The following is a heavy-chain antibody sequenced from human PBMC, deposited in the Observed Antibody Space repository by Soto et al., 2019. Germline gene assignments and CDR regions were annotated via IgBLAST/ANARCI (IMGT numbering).Heavy chain of an antibody. J-gene: IGHJ4*02. D-gene: IGHD3-16*02. CDR2: ISGDGVT. CDR1: GITFSTYF. CDR3: ATLYDYIGGSYRRPPYQFDY. Sequence: GGSLRLSCAVSGITFSTYFMTWVRQAPGKGLEWVSGISGDGVTFYSDSVKGRFTISRDNSKNTLSLQMNSLGAEDTAVYYCATLYDYIGGSYRRPPYQFDYWGKGTLVTVSS. V-gene: IGHV3-23*01.